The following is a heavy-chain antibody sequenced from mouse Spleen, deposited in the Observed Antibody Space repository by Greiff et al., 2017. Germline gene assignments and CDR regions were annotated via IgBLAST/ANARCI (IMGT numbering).Heavy chain of an antibody. V-gene: IGHV5-9*01. Sequence: EVMLVESGGGLVKLGGSLKLSCAASGFTFSSYAMSWVRQTPEKRLEWVATISSGGGNTYYPDSVKGRFTISRDNAKNTLYLQMSSLKSEDTAMYYCARHSMVSYAMDYWGQGTSVTVSS. CDR3: ARHSMVSYAMDY. CDR2: ISSGGGNT. J-gene: IGHJ4*01. CDR1: GFTFSSYA. D-gene: IGHD2-1*01.